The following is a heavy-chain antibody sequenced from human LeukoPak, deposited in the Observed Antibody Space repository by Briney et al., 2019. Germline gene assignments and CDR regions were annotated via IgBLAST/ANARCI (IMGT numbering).Heavy chain of an antibody. V-gene: IGHV4-30-2*01. CDR2: IYHSGST. CDR3: ARGAFGELLKDAFDI. CDR1: GGSISSGGYS. J-gene: IGHJ3*02. D-gene: IGHD3-10*01. Sequence: PSETLSLTCAVSGGSISSGGYSWSWIRQPPGKGLEWIGYIYHSGSTYYNPSLKSRVTISVDRSKNQFSLKLSSVTAADTAVYYCARGAFGELLKDAFDIWGQGTMVIVSS.